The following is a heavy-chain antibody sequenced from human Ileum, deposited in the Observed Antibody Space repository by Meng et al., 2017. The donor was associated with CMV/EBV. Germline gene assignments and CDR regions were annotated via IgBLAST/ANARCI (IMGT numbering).Heavy chain of an antibody. J-gene: IGHJ1*01. CDR1: GYSFSSYW. CDR2: IHPGDSDT. Sequence: GGSLRLSCQGSGYSFSSYWIGWVRQMPGKGLEWMGSIHPGDSDTRYSPSFLGRVIISADKSIDTAYLQWNSLKASDTAMYYCAGLGAGYADEYFQHWGQGTLVTVSS. V-gene: IGHV5-51*01. D-gene: IGHD2-2*01. CDR3: AGLGAGYADEYFQH.